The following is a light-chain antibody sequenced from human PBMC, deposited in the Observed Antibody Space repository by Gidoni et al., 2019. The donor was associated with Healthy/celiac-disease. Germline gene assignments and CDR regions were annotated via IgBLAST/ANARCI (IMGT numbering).Light chain of an antibody. V-gene: IGKV3-11*01. CDR1: QSVSSY. J-gene: IGKJ4*01. Sequence: DNVMPQSPATLSLSPGGRATTSCRASQSVSSYVAWYQQKPGQAPSLLIYDAATSATGIPARFIGSGCWTAFTLTISSLEPEDCVVYYCQQRSNWPQLTFGGGTKVEIK. CDR2: DAA. CDR3: QQRSNWPQLT.